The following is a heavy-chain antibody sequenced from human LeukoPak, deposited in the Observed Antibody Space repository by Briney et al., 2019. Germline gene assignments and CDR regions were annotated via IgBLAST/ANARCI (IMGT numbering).Heavy chain of an antibody. CDR3: AGQKWEGKGFFDY. CDR1: GGSISSSGYY. CDR2: IHYSGST. J-gene: IGHJ4*02. V-gene: IGHV4-39*01. Sequence: PSETLSLTCTVSGGSISSSGYYWGWIRQPPGKGLEWIGSIHYSGSTYSNPSLKSRVTISVDTSKNQFSLNLSSVTAADTALYYCAGQKWEGKGFFDYWGQGTLVTVSS. D-gene: IGHD1-26*01.